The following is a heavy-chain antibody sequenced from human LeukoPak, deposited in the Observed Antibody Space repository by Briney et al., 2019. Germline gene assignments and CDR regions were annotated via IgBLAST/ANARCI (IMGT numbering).Heavy chain of an antibody. CDR2: IFYSGST. J-gene: IGHJ3*02. CDR1: GGSMRSYY. V-gene: IGHV4-59*01. D-gene: IGHD6-19*01. CDR3: ARDRGYSSGWYVQSDAFGI. Sequence: PSETLSLTCTVSGGSMRSYYWSWIRQPPGKGLEWIGYIFYSGSTNYNPSLKSRVNISVDTSKNQFSLKMTSVTAADTAVYYCARDRGYSSGWYVQSDAFGIWGQGTMVTVSS.